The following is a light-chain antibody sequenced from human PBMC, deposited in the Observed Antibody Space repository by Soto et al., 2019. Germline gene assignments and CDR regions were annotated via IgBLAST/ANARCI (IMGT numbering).Light chain of an antibody. CDR1: QSVSSN. V-gene: IGKV3-15*01. Sequence: EIAMTQSPATLSVSPGERATLSCRASQSVSSNLAWYQQKPGQAPRLLIYGASTRATGIPARFSSSGSGTEFPLTISSLQSEDFAVYYCQQYNNWWTFGQGTKVEIK. CDR2: GAS. CDR3: QQYNNWWT. J-gene: IGKJ1*01.